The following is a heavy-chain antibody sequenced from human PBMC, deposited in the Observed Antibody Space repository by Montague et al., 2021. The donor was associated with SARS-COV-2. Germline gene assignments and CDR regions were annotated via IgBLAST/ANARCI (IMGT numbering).Heavy chain of an antibody. CDR2: ISYDGSNK. CDR3: AKDATIFWFERGRGTFDY. J-gene: IGHJ4*02. CDR1: GFTFSSYG. D-gene: IGHD3-10*01. V-gene: IGHV3-30*18. Sequence: SLRLSCAASGFTFSSYGMHWVRQAPGKGLEWVAVISYDGSNKYYADSVKGRFTISRDWSKSTLFLQMSSLRPEDTAVYYCAKDATIFWFERGRGTFDYWGRGTLVAVSS.